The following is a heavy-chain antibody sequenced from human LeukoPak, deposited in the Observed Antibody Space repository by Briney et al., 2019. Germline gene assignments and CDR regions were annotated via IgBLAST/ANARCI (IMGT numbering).Heavy chain of an antibody. J-gene: IGHJ4*02. CDR1: GGSISSYY. Sequence: SETLSLTCTVSGGSISSYYWSWIRQPPGKGLEWIGYIYYSGSTNYNPSLKSRVTISVDTSKNQFSLKLSSVTAADTTVYHCARSGSYFVDYWGQGTLVTVSS. D-gene: IGHD1-26*01. CDR3: ARSGSYFVDY. V-gene: IGHV4-59*01. CDR2: IYYSGST.